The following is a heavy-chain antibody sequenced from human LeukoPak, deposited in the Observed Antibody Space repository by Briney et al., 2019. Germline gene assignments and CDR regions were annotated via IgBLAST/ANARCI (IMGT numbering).Heavy chain of an antibody. V-gene: IGHV3-23*01. Sequence: GGSLRLSCAASGFTFSSYSMSWVRQAPGKGLEWVSAITSSGSNTYFADSVKGRFTISRDNSKNTLYLQMNSLRAEDTAVYYCATVAAAGTFDYWGQGTLVTVSS. CDR2: ITSSGSNT. CDR3: ATVAAAGTFDY. CDR1: GFTFSSYS. J-gene: IGHJ4*02. D-gene: IGHD6-13*01.